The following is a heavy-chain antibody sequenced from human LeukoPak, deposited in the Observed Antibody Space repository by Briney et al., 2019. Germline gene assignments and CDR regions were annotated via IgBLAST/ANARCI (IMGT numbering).Heavy chain of an antibody. Sequence: SEALSLTSTVSGDSISPYYWSWSWPPPGGGLGWSGYVFYTGSTNYNPSLKSRVTISVDTSRNQFSLKLTSVTAADTAVYYCARTRSGYSTLGYWGQGTLVTVSS. CDR1: GDSISPYY. CDR2: VFYTGST. J-gene: IGHJ4*02. D-gene: IGHD1-26*01. CDR3: ARTRSGYSTLGY. V-gene: IGHV4-59*01.